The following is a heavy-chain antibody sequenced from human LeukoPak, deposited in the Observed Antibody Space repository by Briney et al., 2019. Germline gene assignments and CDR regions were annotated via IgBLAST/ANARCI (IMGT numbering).Heavy chain of an antibody. J-gene: IGHJ4*02. D-gene: IGHD6-19*01. Sequence: ASVKVSCKASGYTFTGYFMHWVRQAPGQGLEWMGWINPNTGGTNYAQKFQGRVTMTTDTSTSTAYMELRSLRSDDTAVYYCARWVYHSSGWYSDYWGQGTLVTVSS. CDR3: ARWVYHSSGWYSDY. CDR1: GYTFTGYF. V-gene: IGHV1-2*02. CDR2: INPNTGGT.